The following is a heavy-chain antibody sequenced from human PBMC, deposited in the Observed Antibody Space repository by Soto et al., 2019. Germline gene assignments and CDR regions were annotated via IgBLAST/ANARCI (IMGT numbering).Heavy chain of an antibody. Sequence: QVQLVQSGAEVKKPGSSVKVSCKASGDTFNFYTINWVRQAPGLGLEWMGRFNPILSFSNSALKFQGRVTLTADKSTSTVYRALSSLRSEDRAISYGATSFGSGSRAFDYWGQGALVTVSS. CDR2: FNPILSFS. CDR3: ATSFGSGSRAFDY. CDR1: GDTFNFYT. J-gene: IGHJ4*02. D-gene: IGHD3-10*01. V-gene: IGHV1-69*02.